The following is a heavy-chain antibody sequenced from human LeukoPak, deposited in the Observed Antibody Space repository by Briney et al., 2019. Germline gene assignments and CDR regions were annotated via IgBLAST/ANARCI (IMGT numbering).Heavy chain of an antibody. CDR1: GFTVSSNY. Sequence: GGSLRLSCAASGFTVSSNYMSWVRQAPGKGLEWVSVIYSGGSTYYADSVKGRFTISRDNSKNTLYLQMNSLRAEDTAVYYCARDSPLFGSWYFDYWGQGTLVTVSS. D-gene: IGHD3-10*01. J-gene: IGHJ4*02. CDR3: ARDSPLFGSWYFDY. V-gene: IGHV3-66*01. CDR2: IYSGGST.